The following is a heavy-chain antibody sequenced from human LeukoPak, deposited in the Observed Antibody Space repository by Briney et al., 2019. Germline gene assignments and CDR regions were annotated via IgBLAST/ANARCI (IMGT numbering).Heavy chain of an antibody. V-gene: IGHV3-74*01. D-gene: IGHD2-2*02. J-gene: IGHJ4*02. CDR1: GVTLRSYW. CDR2: INIGGRRP. Sequence: GGPLRLSCVASGVTLRSYWMDLVRQAPGKGVVWGSHINIGGRRPAYADSVKGRFTFSRDTAKNTLYLQLTSLRAEDTAVYYCASVRYCSSTSCYIYFEYWGQGTLVTASS. CDR3: ASVRYCSSTSCYIYFEY.